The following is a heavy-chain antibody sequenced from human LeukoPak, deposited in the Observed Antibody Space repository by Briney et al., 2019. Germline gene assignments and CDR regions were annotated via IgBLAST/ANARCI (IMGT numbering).Heavy chain of an antibody. CDR3: AKVPLSSSGWDREYYFDY. Sequence: GGSLRLSCAASGFTVSSNYMSWVRQAPGKGLEWVSVIYSGGSTYYADSVKGRFTISRDNSKNTLYLQMNSLRAEDTAVYYCAKVPLSSSGWDREYYFDYWGQGTLVTVSS. CDR1: GFTVSSNY. D-gene: IGHD6-19*01. CDR2: IYSGGST. V-gene: IGHV3-66*01. J-gene: IGHJ4*02.